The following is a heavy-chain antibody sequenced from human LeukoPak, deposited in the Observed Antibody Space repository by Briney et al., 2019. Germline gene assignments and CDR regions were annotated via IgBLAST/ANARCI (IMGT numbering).Heavy chain of an antibody. CDR1: GFPFSSYA. CDR2: IIGSGDTT. J-gene: IGHJ4*02. D-gene: IGHD3-16*02. CDR3: TKEVSYDYVWGSYRPY. V-gene: IGHV3-23*01. Sequence: QSGGSLRLSCAVSGFPFSSYAMSWVRQAPGKGLEWVSAIIGSGDTTYYADSVKGRLTISRDNPKNTVYLQMNSLKVEDTAIYFCTKEVSYDYVWGSYRPYWGQGTLVTVSS.